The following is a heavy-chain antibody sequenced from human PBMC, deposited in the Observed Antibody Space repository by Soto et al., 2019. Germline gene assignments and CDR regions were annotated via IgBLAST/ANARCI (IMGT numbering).Heavy chain of an antibody. Sequence: GGSLRLSCAASGFTFSSYAMHWVRQAPGKGLEWVAVISYDGSNKYYADSVKGRFTISRDNSKNTLYLQMNSLRAEDTAVYYCARAPSRGTVNTAARGDAFDIWGQGTMVTV. D-gene: IGHD4-17*01. CDR3: ARAPSRGTVNTAARGDAFDI. CDR1: GFTFSSYA. CDR2: ISYDGSNK. J-gene: IGHJ3*02. V-gene: IGHV3-30-3*01.